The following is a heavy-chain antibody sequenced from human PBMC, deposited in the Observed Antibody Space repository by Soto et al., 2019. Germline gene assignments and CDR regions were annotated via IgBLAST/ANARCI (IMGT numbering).Heavy chain of an antibody. CDR3: ARVPFSSSWYGVDY. CDR2: INVYNGNT. Sequence: QVQLVQSGTEVKKPGASVKVSCKASGYTFTSFGIGWVRLAPGQGLEWMGWINVYNGNTYYVQKLQGRVTMTTDTSTSTTYMELRSLRSDDTAVYYCARVPFSSSWYGVDYWGQGTLITVPS. V-gene: IGHV1-18*01. CDR1: GYTFTSFG. D-gene: IGHD6-13*01. J-gene: IGHJ4*02.